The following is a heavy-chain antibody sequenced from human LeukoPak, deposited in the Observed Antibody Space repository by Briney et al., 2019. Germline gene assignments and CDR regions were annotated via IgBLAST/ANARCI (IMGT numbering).Heavy chain of an antibody. CDR1: GFSFSTHD. CDR3: ARGCGYVKTGEIDY. D-gene: IGHD5-12*01. Sequence: GGSLRLSCVASGFSFSTHDMHWVSQGAGKGLEWVAAIGTAGDTYYADSVKGRFTMSRENAENSLYLELNNLRAGDTAVYYCARGCGYVKTGEIDYLGQGTLVTVSS. CDR2: IGTAGDT. J-gene: IGHJ4*02. V-gene: IGHV3-13*04.